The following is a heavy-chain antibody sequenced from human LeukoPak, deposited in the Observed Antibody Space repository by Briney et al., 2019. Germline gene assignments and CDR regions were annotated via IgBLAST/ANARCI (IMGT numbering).Heavy chain of an antibody. J-gene: IGHJ3*02. D-gene: IGHD2-2*01. CDR1: GGSISSYY. Sequence: PSETLSLTCTVSGGSISSYYWSWIRQPPGKGLEWIGYIYYSGSTNYNPSLKSRVTISVDTSKNQFSLKLSSVTAADTAVYYCARAECRSTSCYAWRDGFHIWGQGTMVTVFS. CDR3: ARAECRSTSCYAWRDGFHI. CDR2: IYYSGST. V-gene: IGHV4-59*01.